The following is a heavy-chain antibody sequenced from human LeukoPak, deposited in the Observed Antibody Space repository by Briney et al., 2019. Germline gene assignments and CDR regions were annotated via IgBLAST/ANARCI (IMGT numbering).Heavy chain of an antibody. CDR3: ARVPSRGLWFGERRNDY. J-gene: IGHJ4*02. CDR2: INHSGST. D-gene: IGHD3-10*01. CDR1: GGSFSGYY. V-gene: IGHV4-34*01. Sequence: PSETLSLTCAVYGGSFSGYYWSWIRQPPGKGLEWIGEINHSGSTNYNPSLKSRVTISVDTSKNQFSLKLSSVTAADTAVYYCARVPSRGLWFGERRNDYWGQGTLVTVSS.